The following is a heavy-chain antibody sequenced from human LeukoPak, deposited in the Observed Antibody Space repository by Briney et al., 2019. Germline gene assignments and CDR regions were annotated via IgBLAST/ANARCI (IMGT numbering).Heavy chain of an antibody. J-gene: IGHJ4*02. Sequence: GGSLRLSCAASGFTFSSYGMHWVRQAPGKGLEWVAFIRYDGSNKYYADSVKGRFTISRDNAKNTLYLQMNSLRVEDTAVYYCARDSEWGDPTYYWGQGTLVTVSS. CDR3: ARDSEWGDPTYY. V-gene: IGHV3-30*02. CDR2: IRYDGSNK. CDR1: GFTFSSYG. D-gene: IGHD2-21*02.